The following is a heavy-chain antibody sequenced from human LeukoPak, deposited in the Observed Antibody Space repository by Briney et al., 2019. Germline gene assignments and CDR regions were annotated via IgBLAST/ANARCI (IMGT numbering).Heavy chain of an antibody. J-gene: IGHJ5*02. CDR1: GGSFSGYY. D-gene: IGHD6-13*01. Sequence: SETLSLTCAVYGGSFSGYYWSWIRQPPGKGLEWIGEINHSGSTNYNPSLKSRVTISVDTSKNQFSLKLSSVTAADTAVYYCARRRGVPNQDSSSWYARRAWFDPWGQGTLVTVSS. CDR3: ARRRGVPNQDSSSWYARRAWFDP. CDR2: INHSGST. V-gene: IGHV4-34*01.